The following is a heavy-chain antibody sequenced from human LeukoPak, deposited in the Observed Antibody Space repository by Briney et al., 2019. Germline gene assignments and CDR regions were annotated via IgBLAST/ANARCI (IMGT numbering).Heavy chain of an antibody. J-gene: IGHJ6*02. V-gene: IGHV1-2*02. D-gene: IGHD2-2*01. CDR2: INPNSGGT. CDR1: GYTFTDYY. Sequence: ASVKVSCKASGYTFTDYYIQWVRQAPGQGLEWMGWINPNSGGTNSAQKFQGRVTMTRDTPVSTAYMELSRLRSDDTAVYYCARDHCTSSGCYEYYYYGMDVWGQGTTVTVSS. CDR3: ARDHCTSSGCYEYYYYGMDV.